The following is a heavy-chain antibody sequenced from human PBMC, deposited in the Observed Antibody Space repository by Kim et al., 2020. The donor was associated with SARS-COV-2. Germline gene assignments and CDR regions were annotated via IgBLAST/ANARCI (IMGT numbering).Heavy chain of an antibody. Sequence: KSRVTISVDTSKHQFSLKLSSVTAADTAVYYCARGHIVVVPAASRVAFDIWGQGTMVTVSS. V-gene: IGHV4-34*01. J-gene: IGHJ3*02. D-gene: IGHD2-2*01. CDR3: ARGHIVVVPAASRVAFDI.